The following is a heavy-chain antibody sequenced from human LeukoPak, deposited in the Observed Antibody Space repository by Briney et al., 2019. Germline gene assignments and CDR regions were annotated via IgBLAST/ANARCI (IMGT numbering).Heavy chain of an antibody. CDR3: AMQYGVNTASVTENLDY. V-gene: IGHV3-15*01. J-gene: IGHJ4*02. CDR2: IKSKTDGGTT. CDR1: LLCFNNAW. D-gene: IGHD5-18*01. Sequence: GGSHRLSYAHSLLCFNNAWMRWLRQAPRTGMEWVGRIKSKTDGGTTDYAAPVKGRFTITRDDSKNTLYLQMNSLKTEDTAVYYCAMQYGVNTASVTENLDYWGQGTLVTVSS.